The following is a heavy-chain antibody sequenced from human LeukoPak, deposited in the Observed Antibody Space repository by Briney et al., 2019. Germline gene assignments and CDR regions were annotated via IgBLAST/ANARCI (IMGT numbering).Heavy chain of an antibody. Sequence: SETLSLTCTVSGGSISSSSYYWGWIRQPPGKGLEWIGSIYYSGSTNYNPSLRTRVTISADTSKKQVSLKLTFVTAADTAVYYCARGNAYAFDIWGQGTMVTVSS. CDR1: GGSISSSSYY. CDR2: IYYSGST. V-gene: IGHV4-39*01. J-gene: IGHJ3*02. CDR3: ARGNAYAFDI.